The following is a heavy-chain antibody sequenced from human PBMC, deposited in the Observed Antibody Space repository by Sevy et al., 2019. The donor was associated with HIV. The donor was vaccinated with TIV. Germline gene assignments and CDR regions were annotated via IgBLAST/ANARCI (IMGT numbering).Heavy chain of an antibody. V-gene: IGHV4-31*03. J-gene: IGHJ6*02. CDR3: ARGLKYQLLLIHGMDV. Sequence: SETPSLTCTVSGGSISSGGYYWSWIRQHPGKGLEWIGYIYYSGSTYYNPSLKSRVTISVDTSKNQFSLKLSSVTAADTAVYYCARGLKYQLLLIHGMDVWGQGTTVTVSS. CDR2: IYYSGST. D-gene: IGHD2-2*01. CDR1: GGSISSGGYY.